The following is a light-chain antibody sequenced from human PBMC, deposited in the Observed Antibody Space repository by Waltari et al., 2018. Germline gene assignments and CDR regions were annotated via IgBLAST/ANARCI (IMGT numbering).Light chain of an antibody. Sequence: DIQMTQSPSTLSASVGDRVTITCRASQSISSWLAWYQQKPGKAPKLLIYDASSLEMGVPSRFSGSGSGTEFTLTISSLQPDDFATYYCQQYNSYPGTFGQGTKVEIK. CDR1: QSISSW. CDR3: QQYNSYPGT. J-gene: IGKJ1*01. V-gene: IGKV1-5*01. CDR2: DAS.